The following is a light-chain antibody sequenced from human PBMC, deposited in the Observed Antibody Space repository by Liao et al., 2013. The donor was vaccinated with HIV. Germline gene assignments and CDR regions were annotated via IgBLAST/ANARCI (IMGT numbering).Light chain of an antibody. V-gene: IGLV3-1*01. J-gene: IGLJ1*01. CDR2: QDS. Sequence: SYELTQPPSVSVSPGQTASITCSGDKLGDKYVCWYQQKPGQSPVLVLYQDSKRPSGIPERFSGSNSGNTATLTISGTQAMDEADYYCQAWDSSGNYVFGAGSKVTVL. CDR1: KLGDKY. CDR3: QAWDSSGNYV.